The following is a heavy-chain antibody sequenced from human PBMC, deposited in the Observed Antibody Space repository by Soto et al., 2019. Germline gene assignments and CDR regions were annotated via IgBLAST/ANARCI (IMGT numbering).Heavy chain of an antibody. J-gene: IGHJ6*02. D-gene: IGHD1-26*01. CDR2: ISYDGSNK. CDR3: AKDQGELRGMYYYYGMDV. Sequence: QVQLVESGGGVVQPGRSLRLSCAASGFTFSSYGMHWVRQAPGKGLEWVAVISYDGSNKYYADSVKGRFTISRDNSKNTLYLQMNSLRAEDTAVYYCAKDQGELRGMYYYYGMDVWGQGTTVTVSS. CDR1: GFTFSSYG. V-gene: IGHV3-30*18.